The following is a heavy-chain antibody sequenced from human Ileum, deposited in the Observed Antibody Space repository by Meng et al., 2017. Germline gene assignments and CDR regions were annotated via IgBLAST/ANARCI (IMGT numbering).Heavy chain of an antibody. CDR1: GFTFSSYA. CDR2: ISYDGSNE. V-gene: IGHV3-30*07. CDR3: AKDQSFDP. J-gene: IGHJ5*02. Sequence: GGSLRLSCAASGFTFSSYAMHWVRQAPGKGLEWVALISYDGSNEYYTDSVKGRFTISRDNSKNTLFLQMNSLRADDTAVYYCAKDQSFDPWGQGTLVTVSS.